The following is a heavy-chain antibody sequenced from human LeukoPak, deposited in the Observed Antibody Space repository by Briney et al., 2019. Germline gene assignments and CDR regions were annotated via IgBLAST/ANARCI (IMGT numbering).Heavy chain of an antibody. J-gene: IGHJ6*02. CDR1: GYSFTSYW. CDR2: IDPSDSYT. Sequence: GESLKISCKGSGYSFTSYWISWVRQMPGKGLEWMGRIDPSDSYTNYSPSFQGHVTISADKSISTAYLQWSSLKASDTAMYYCAGEFTYLPDYYGMDVWGQGTTVAVSS. V-gene: IGHV5-10-1*01. D-gene: IGHD2-21*01. CDR3: AGEFTYLPDYYGMDV.